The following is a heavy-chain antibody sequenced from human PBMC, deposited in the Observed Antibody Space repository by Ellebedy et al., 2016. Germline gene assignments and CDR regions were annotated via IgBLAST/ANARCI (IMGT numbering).Heavy chain of an antibody. D-gene: IGHD1-1*01. J-gene: IGHJ4*02. CDR3: ARSDTMRRKTGTTVYGY. CDR1: GFTFTSSA. Sequence: ASVKVSCKASGFTFTSSAMQWVRQARGQRLEWIGWIVVGSGNTNYAQKFQERVTITRDMSTSTAYMELSSLRSEDTAVYYCARSDTMRRKTGTTVYGYWGQGTLVTVSS. V-gene: IGHV1-58*02. CDR2: IVVGSGNT.